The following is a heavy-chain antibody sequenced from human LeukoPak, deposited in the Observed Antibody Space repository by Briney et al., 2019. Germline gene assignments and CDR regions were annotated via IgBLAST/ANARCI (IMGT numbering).Heavy chain of an antibody. CDR3: ARGFNLDS. V-gene: IGHV1-2*02. J-gene: IGHJ5*01. CDR1: GYTFTAYY. Sequence: ASVKVSCKASGYTFTAYYMSWLRQVPGQGLEWMAWINPNTGDTNYAQKFQGRVTVTRDTSIRTAYMELSSLRSDDTAVYYCARGFNLDSWGQGALVTVS. CDR2: INPNTGDT.